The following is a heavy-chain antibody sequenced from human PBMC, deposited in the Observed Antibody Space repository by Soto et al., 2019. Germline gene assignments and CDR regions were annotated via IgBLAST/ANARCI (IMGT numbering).Heavy chain of an antibody. Sequence: SGPTLVNPTDTLTLTCTVSGLSLSNAKLGVSWIRQPPGKALDWLAHIFSNDDKSYSTSLDRRLTISKDTSKSQVVLTMTNLDGVDSCRYYCELIKDCSTTDCFLASFDALGQGTLVTVCS. V-gene: IGHV2-26*01. CDR2: IFSNDDK. CDR3: ELIKDCSTTDCFLASFDA. J-gene: IGHJ5*02. D-gene: IGHD2-2*01. CDR1: GLSLSNAKLG.